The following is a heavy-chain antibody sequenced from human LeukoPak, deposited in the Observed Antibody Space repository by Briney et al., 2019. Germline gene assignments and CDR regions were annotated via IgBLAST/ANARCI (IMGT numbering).Heavy chain of an antibody. J-gene: IGHJ3*02. CDR3: ARRGLYSGATKIAFDI. V-gene: IGHV4-39*07. CDR1: GGSISSSSYY. Sequence: SETLSLTCTVSGGSISSSSYYWGWIRQPPGKGLEWIGSIYYSGSTYYNPSLKSRVTISVDTSKNQFSLKLSSVTAADTAVYYCARRGLYSGATKIAFDIWGQGTMVTVSS. D-gene: IGHD1-26*01. CDR2: IYYSGST.